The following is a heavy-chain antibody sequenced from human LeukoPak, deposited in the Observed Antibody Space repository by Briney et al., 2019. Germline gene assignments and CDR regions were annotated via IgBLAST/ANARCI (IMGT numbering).Heavy chain of an antibody. CDR1: GFTFSSYS. J-gene: IGHJ4*02. D-gene: IGHD3-22*01. CDR3: ARGGDGSTYYYELPSDYFDY. CDR2: ISSSSSYI. V-gene: IGHV3-21*01. Sequence: GGSLRLSCAASGFTFSSYSMNWVRQAPGKGLEWVSSISSSSSYIYYADSVRGRFTISRDNAKNSLYLQMNSLRAEDTAMYYCARGGDGSTYYYELPSDYFDYWGQGTLVTVSS.